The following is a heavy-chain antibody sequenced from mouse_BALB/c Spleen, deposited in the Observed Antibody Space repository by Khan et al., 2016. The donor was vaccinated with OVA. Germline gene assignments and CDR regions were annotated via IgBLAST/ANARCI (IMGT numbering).Heavy chain of an antibody. D-gene: IGHD3-3*01. Sequence: VQLKQSGPELVKPGASVKISCKTSGYTFTEHTLHWVKQSHGQSLEWIGVINPKNGVTSYNQKFKGKVTLTVDKSSSTAYMEFRSLTSEDSAVYYCARDAGRYWGQGTSVTVSS. J-gene: IGHJ4*01. CDR1: GYTFTEHT. V-gene: IGHV1-18*01. CDR3: ARDAGRY. CDR2: INPKNGVT.